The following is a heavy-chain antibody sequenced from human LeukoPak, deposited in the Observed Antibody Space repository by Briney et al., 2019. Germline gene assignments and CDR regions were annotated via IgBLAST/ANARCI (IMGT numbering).Heavy chain of an antibody. CDR1: GFTFSTST. D-gene: IGHD3-10*01. J-gene: IGHJ4*02. V-gene: IGHV3-30-3*01. Sequence: GGSLRLSCAASGFTFSTSTMHWVRQAPGKGLEWVALISYDGSSKYFADSVKGRVTISRDNSKSTLYLQMSSLRVEDTAVYYCARDSGGQISLYYFDYWGQGTLVTVSS. CDR2: ISYDGSSK. CDR3: ARDSGGQISLYYFDY.